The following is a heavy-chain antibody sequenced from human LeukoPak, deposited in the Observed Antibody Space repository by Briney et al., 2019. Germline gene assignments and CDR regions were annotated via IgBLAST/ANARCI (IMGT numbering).Heavy chain of an antibody. CDR2: ISVYNGNT. J-gene: IGHJ6*03. CDR1: GYTFTNYG. D-gene: IGHD1-26*01. V-gene: IGHV1-18*01. CDR3: ARLELHYYYMDV. Sequence: ASVKVSCKASGYTFTNYGITWVRQAPGQGLEWMGWISVYNGNTNYAQKLQGRVTMTTDIPTSTAYMELRSLRSDDTAVYYCARLELHYYYMDVWGKGTTVTVSS.